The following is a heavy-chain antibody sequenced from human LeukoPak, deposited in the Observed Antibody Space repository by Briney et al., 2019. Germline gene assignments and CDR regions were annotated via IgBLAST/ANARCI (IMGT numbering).Heavy chain of an antibody. V-gene: IGHV3-9*01. CDR1: GFTFDDYA. Sequence: PGGSLRLSCAASGFTFDDYAMHWVRQAPGKGLEWVSGISRNSGSIGYADSVKGRFTISRDNAKNSLYLQMNSLRAEDTALYYCAKSGGTTGTTGAVFFDYWGQGTLVTVSS. CDR3: AKSGGTTGTTGAVFFDY. D-gene: IGHD1-1*01. CDR2: ISRNSGSI. J-gene: IGHJ4*02.